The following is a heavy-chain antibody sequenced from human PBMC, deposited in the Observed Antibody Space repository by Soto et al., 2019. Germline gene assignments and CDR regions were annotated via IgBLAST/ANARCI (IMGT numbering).Heavy chain of an antibody. CDR2: IIPIFGTA. D-gene: IGHD3-10*01. J-gene: IGHJ5*02. V-gene: IGHV1-69*12. CDR1: GGTFSSYA. Sequence: QVQLVQSGAEVKKPGSSVKVSCKASGGTFSSYAISWVRQAPGQGLEWMGGIIPIFGTANYAQKFQGRVTITADESTSTAYMELSSLRSEDTAVYYCARGHQDGLRFGTGGWFDPWGQGTLVTVSS. CDR3: ARGHQDGLRFGTGGWFDP.